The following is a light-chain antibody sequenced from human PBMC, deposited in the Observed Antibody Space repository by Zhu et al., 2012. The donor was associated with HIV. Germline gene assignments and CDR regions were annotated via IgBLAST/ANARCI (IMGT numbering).Light chain of an antibody. Sequence: EVVMTQSPTTLSVSPGERATLSCRAGDFVNSKLAWYQHKRGQAPRLLLYGASTRATGIPARFTGSGSGTESTLTITSMQSEDFATYYCQQYNTWPYTFGQGTKLEIK. J-gene: IGKJ2*01. CDR1: DFVNSK. CDR3: QQYNTWPYT. V-gene: IGKV3-15*01. CDR2: GAS.